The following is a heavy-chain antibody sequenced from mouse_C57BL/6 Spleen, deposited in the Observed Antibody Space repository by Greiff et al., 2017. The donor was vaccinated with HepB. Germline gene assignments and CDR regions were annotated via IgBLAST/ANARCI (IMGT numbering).Heavy chain of an antibody. J-gene: IGHJ4*01. Sequence: VQLQQSGPELVKPGASVKISCKASGYSFTDYNMNWVKQSNGKSLEWIGVINPNYGTTSYIQKFKGKATLTVDQSSSTAYMQLNSLTSEDSAVYYCARRGYSNYLYYAMDYWGQGTSVTVSS. CDR1: GYSFTDYN. D-gene: IGHD2-5*01. V-gene: IGHV1-39*01. CDR3: ARRGYSNYLYYAMDY. CDR2: INPNYGTT.